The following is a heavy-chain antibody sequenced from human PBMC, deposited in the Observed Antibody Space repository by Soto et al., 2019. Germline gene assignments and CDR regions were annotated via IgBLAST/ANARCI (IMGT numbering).Heavy chain of an antibody. CDR1: GGSVSNKTYY. CDR2: VYYSWTT. Sequence: PSETLSLTCSVSGGSVSNKTYYWSWIRQPPGKRLEWIGYVYYSWTTNYNPSLKSRVTISVDLSKNQFSLRLSSVTTADTALYYCARTTAVPNTLRSRYFFDYWGEGTLVTFSP. CDR3: ARTTAVPNTLRSRYFFDY. V-gene: IGHV4-61*01. J-gene: IGHJ4*02. D-gene: IGHD4-17*01.